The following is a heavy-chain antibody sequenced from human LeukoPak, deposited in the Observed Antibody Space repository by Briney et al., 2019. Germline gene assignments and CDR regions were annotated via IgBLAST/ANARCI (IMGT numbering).Heavy chain of an antibody. CDR1: GGSISSYY. CDR2: IYTSGST. D-gene: IGHD6-6*01. Sequence: PSETLSLTCTVSGGSISSYYWSWIRQPAGKGLEWIGRIYTSGSTDYNPSLKSRVTMSVDTSKNQFSLKLSSVTAADTAVYYCARDQYSPYYYYYYMDVWGKGTTVTISS. V-gene: IGHV4-4*07. J-gene: IGHJ6*03. CDR3: ARDQYSPYYYYYYMDV.